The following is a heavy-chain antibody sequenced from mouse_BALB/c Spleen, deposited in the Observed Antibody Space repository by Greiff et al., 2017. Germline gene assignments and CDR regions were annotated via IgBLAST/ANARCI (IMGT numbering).Heavy chain of an antibody. Sequence: QVQLKESGAELAKPGASVKMSCKASGYTFTSYWMHWVKQRPGQGLEWIGYINPSTGYTEYNQKFKDKATLTADKSSSTAYMQLSSLTSEDSAVYYCARTGTWYYFDYWGQGTTLTVSS. J-gene: IGHJ2*01. CDR2: INPSTGYT. D-gene: IGHD4-1*01. V-gene: IGHV1-7*01. CDR1: GYTFTSYW. CDR3: ARTGTWYYFDY.